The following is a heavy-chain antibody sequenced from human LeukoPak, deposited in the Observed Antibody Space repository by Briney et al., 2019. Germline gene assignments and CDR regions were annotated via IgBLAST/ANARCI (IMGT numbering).Heavy chain of an antibody. D-gene: IGHD4-17*01. Sequence: PGGSLRLSCAASDFSFITYAMSWVRQAPGKGLEWVSTISGGGDATYYADSVKGRFTISRDNSKNTLYLQMNSLRAEDTAVYYCARGHTAVTRHFDFWGQGTLVTVSS. CDR3: ARGHTAVTRHFDF. V-gene: IGHV3-23*01. CDR2: ISGGGDAT. J-gene: IGHJ4*02. CDR1: DFSFITYA.